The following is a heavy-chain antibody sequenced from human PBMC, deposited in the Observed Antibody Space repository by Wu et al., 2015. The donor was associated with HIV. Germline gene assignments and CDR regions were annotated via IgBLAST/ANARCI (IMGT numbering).Heavy chain of an antibody. J-gene: IGHJ4*02. CDR3: ARSIVVEPAVLKPHFDY. Sequence: QVQLVQSGAEVKKPGASVKVSCKASDYTFVNYGINWVRQAPGQGLEWMGWINTYNGHTNFAQKFQGRVTMTADSSTNTVYMELRSLKSDDTAVYFCARSIVVEPAVLKPHFDYVGPREPWSPS. CDR2: INTYNGHT. V-gene: IGHV1-18*01. D-gene: IGHD2-2*01. CDR1: DYTFVNYG.